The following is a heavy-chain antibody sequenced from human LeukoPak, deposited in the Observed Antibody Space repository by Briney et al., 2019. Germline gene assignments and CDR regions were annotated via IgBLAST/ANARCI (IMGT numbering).Heavy chain of an antibody. CDR1: GGSFSGYY. Sequence: SETLSLTCAVYGGSFSGYYWSWIRQPPGKGLEWIGEINHSGSTNYNPCLKSRVTISVDTSKNQFSLKLSSVTAADTAVYYCARGIDGAYCGGDCYSWAFDIWGQGTMVTVSS. D-gene: IGHD2-21*02. CDR2: INHSGST. V-gene: IGHV4-34*01. J-gene: IGHJ3*02. CDR3: ARGIDGAYCGGDCYSWAFDI.